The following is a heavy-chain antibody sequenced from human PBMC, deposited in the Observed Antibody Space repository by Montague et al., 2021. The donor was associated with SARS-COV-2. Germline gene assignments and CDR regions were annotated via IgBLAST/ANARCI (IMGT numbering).Heavy chain of an antibody. V-gene: IGHV3-33*01. CDR3: ARDLVGATYFDY. J-gene: IGHJ4*02. Sequence: SLRLSCAASGFTFSSYGMHWVRQAPGKGLEWVAVIWYDGSNKYYADSVKGRFTISRDSSKNTLYLQMNSLRAEDTAVYYCARDLVGATYFDYWGQGTLVTVSS. D-gene: IGHD1-26*01. CDR1: GFTFSSYG. CDR2: IWYDGSNK.